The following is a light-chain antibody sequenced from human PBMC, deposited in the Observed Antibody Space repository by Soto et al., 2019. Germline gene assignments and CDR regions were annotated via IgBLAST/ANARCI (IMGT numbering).Light chain of an antibody. CDR3: LQDYSYPWT. V-gene: IGKV1-6*01. Sequence: AIQMTQSPSSLSASVGDKVTITCRASQGIKNDLGWYQQKPGKAPKLLIYSASSLQSGVPSRFSGSQSGTDFTLTISCLQPEDFATYYCLQDYSYPWTFGQGTKVEIK. CDR1: QGIKND. CDR2: SAS. J-gene: IGKJ1*01.